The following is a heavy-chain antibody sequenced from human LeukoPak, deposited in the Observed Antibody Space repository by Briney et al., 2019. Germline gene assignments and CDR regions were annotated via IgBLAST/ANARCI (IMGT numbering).Heavy chain of an antibody. V-gene: IGHV4-31*03. CDR3: ARGHLYYDFWSGYSDSYAFDI. D-gene: IGHD3-3*01. CDR1: GGSISSGGYY. Sequence: SETLSLTCTVSGGSISSGGYYWSWIRQHPGKGLEWIGYIYYSGSTYYNPSLKSRVTISVDTSKNQFSLKLSSVTAADTAVYYCARGHLYYDFWSGYSDSYAFDIWGQGTMVTVSS. J-gene: IGHJ3*02. CDR2: IYYSGST.